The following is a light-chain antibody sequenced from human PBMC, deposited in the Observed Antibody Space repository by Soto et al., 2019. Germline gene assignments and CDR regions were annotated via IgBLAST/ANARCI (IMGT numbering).Light chain of an antibody. Sequence: DIQMTQSPSTLSASVGDRVTITCRASQSIRRWLAWYQQKPGKDPKLLIYKASSLESGVPSRFSGSGSGTELHLTISSLQPDDVATYYCQQYNSYSWTFGQGTKVEIK. CDR3: QQYNSYSWT. CDR1: QSIRRW. CDR2: KAS. J-gene: IGKJ1*01. V-gene: IGKV1-5*03.